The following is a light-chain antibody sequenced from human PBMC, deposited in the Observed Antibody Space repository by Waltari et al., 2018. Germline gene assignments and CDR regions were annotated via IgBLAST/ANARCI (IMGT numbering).Light chain of an antibody. V-gene: IGKV3-20*01. CDR1: QSVGSA. Sequence: EIVLTQSTGTLSLSPGERATLSCRASQSVGSALAWYQQKPGQAPRLLIFDASNRATAIPGRFSGSGSGTDFSLTISRLEPEDFAVYYCQMYVRLPVTFGQGTKVEIK. J-gene: IGKJ1*01. CDR2: DAS. CDR3: QMYVRLPVT.